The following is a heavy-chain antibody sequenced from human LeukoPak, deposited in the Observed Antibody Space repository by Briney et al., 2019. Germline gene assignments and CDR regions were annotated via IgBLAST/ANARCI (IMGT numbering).Heavy chain of an antibody. CDR2: IYYSGST. D-gene: IGHD6-13*01. J-gene: IGHJ4*02. CDR3: AGAPGGVIAAAL. V-gene: IGHV4-31*03. CDR1: GGSISSGGYY. Sequence: SETLSLTCTVSGGSISSGGYYWSWIRQHPGKGLEWIGYIYYSGSTYYKPSLKSRVTISVDTSKNQFSLKLSSVTAADTAVYYCAGAPGGVIAAALWGQGTLVTVSS.